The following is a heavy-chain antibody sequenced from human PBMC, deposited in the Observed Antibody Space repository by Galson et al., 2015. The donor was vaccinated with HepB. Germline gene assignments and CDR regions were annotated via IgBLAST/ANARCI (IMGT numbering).Heavy chain of an antibody. CDR3: ARTASWAFDF. Sequence: SVKVSCKGSGYTFAQYALHWVRQAPVQRLQWMGWINAGAGNTKYSQKFQGRAIITRDTSATTVYLDLSSLTSEDTAVYFCARTASWAFDFWGQGTLVTVSS. CDR2: INAGAGNT. V-gene: IGHV1-3*01. CDR1: GYTFAQYA. D-gene: IGHD2-2*01. J-gene: IGHJ4*02.